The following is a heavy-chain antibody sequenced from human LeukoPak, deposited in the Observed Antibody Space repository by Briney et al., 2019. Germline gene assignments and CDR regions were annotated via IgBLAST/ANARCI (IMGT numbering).Heavy chain of an antibody. CDR2: VYTSGST. V-gene: IGHV4-61*02. Sequence: SQTLSLTCTDSGGSISSGSYCWSWIRQPAGKGLEWIGRVYTSGSTNYNPSLKSRVTISVDTSKNQFSLKLSSVTAADTAVYYCAGDSSGWNWYFDLWGRGTLVTVSS. CDR3: AGDSSGWNWYFDL. J-gene: IGHJ2*01. D-gene: IGHD6-19*01. CDR1: GGSISSGSYC.